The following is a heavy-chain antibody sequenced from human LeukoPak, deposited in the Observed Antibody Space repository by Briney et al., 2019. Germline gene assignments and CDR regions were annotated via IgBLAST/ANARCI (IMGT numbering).Heavy chain of an antibody. CDR3: ARVYPWYFDL. V-gene: IGHV4-34*01. CDR1: GGSFSGYY. CDR2: INHSGST. Sequence: PSETLSLTCAVYGGSFSGYYWSWIRQPPGKGLEWIGEINHSGSTNYNPSLKSRVTISVDTPKNQFSLKLSSVTAADTAVYYCARVYPWYFDLWGRGTLVTVSS. D-gene: IGHD2/OR15-2a*01. J-gene: IGHJ2*01.